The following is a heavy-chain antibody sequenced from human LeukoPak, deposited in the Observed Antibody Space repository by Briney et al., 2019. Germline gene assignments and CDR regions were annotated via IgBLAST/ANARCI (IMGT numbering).Heavy chain of an antibody. V-gene: IGHV1-69*04. J-gene: IGHJ4*02. CDR3: ARDPGLEMATIIGY. CDR2: IIPILGIA. D-gene: IGHD5-24*01. Sequence: GASVKVSCKASVFTFSNYAICRLRQAPGQGLEWMGRIIPILGIANYAQKFQGRVTITADKSTRTAYMELSSLKSEDTAVYYCARDPGLEMATIIGYWGQGTLVTVSS. CDR1: VFTFSNYA.